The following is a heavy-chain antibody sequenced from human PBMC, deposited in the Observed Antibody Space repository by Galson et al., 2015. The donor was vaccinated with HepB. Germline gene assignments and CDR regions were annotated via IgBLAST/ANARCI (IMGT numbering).Heavy chain of an antibody. CDR2: ISAYNGNT. Sequence: SVKVSCKASGYTFTSYGISWVRQAPGQGLEWMGWISAYNGNTNYAQKLQGRVTMTTDTSTSTAYVELRSLRSDDTAVYYCARVSLRYFDWLLFLVGWDYWGQGTLVTVSS. CDR3: ARVSLRYFDWLLFLVGWDY. D-gene: IGHD3-9*01. V-gene: IGHV1-18*04. CDR1: GYTFTSYG. J-gene: IGHJ4*02.